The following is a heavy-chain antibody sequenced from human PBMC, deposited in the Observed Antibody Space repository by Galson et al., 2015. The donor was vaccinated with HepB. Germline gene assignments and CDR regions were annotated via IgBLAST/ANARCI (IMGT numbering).Heavy chain of an antibody. J-gene: IGHJ4*02. V-gene: IGHV3-49*03. D-gene: IGHD3-9*01. Sequence: SLRLSCAASGFTFADYAMNWFRQAPGKGLEWVGFIRGKAYGGTTEYAASVKGRFTISREYSKGIAYLQMNSLKTEDTVVYYCTRAPLQYFGWLSLEPFDYWGQGTLVTVSS. CDR2: IRGKAYGGTT. CDR1: GFTFADYA. CDR3: TRAPLQYFGWLSLEPFDY.